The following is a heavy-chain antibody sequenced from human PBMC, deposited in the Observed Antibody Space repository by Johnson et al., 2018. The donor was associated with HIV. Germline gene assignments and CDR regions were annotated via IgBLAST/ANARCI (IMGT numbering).Heavy chain of an antibody. CDR2: INWNGGST. J-gene: IGHJ3*02. Sequence: VQLVESGGGVVRPGGSLRLSCAASGFTFDDYGMSWVRQAPGKGLEWVSGINWNGGSTGYADSVKGRFTISRDNAKTSLYLHMNTLRAEDTALYYCARVVCVAVAGSRQGAVGAFDMWGQGTMVTVSS. V-gene: IGHV3-20*04. CDR1: GFTFDDYG. D-gene: IGHD6-19*01. CDR3: ARVVCVAVAGSRQGAVGAFDM.